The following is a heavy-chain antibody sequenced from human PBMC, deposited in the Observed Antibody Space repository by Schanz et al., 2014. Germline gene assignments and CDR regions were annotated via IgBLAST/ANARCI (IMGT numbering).Heavy chain of an antibody. CDR2: ISSGGNP. J-gene: IGHJ4*02. V-gene: IGHV3-23*01. CDR3: AKDPRGDKNDRAYYFDY. Sequence: EVQLLESGGGLVQPGGSLRLSCAASGFTFSPYWMHWVRQAPGKGLVWVSSISSGGNPYYANSVKGRFGISRDNSENTLYLQMSSLRVEDTAVYYCAKDPRGDKNDRAYYFDYWGQGTLVSVSS. CDR1: GFTFSPYW. D-gene: IGHD3-10*01.